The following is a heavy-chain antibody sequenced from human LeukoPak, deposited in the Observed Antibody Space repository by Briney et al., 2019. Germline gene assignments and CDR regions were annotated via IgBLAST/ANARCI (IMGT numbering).Heavy chain of an antibody. CDR1: GFTFSNYD. CDR2: ISGNGGYT. D-gene: IGHD3-16*02. J-gene: IGHJ4*02. V-gene: IGHV3-23*01. Sequence: GGSLRLSCAASGFTFSNYDMTWVRQAPGKGLEWVSAISGNGGYTYYADSIKGRFTISRDNSKNTLYLQMNSLRAEDTAVYYCARTYSWSLSRFDYWGQGTLVTVSS. CDR3: ARTYSWSLSRFDY.